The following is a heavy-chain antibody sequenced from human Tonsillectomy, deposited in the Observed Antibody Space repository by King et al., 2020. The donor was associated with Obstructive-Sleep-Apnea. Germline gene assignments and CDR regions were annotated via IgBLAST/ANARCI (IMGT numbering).Heavy chain of an antibody. CDR1: GFTFSDHY. V-gene: IGHV3-72*01. CDR3: ARVFDYGDYDGYFQH. D-gene: IGHD4-17*01. Sequence: VQLVESGGGLVQPGGSLRLSCAGSGFTFSDHYMDWFRQDPGKGLEWVGRTRNKDNSYTQECAASVKGRFTISRDDAKNSLYLQMNSLKTEDTAVYYCARVFDYGDYDGYFQHWGQGTLVTVSS. CDR2: TRNKDNSYTQ. J-gene: IGHJ1*01.